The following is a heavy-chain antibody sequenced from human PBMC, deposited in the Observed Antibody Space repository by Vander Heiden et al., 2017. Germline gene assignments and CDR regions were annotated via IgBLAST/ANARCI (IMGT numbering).Heavy chain of an antibody. J-gene: IGHJ4*02. Sequence: QVQLVQSGAEVKKPGPSVTFSCKASGGTFRSYAISGVRQAPGQGLEWMGGIIPIFGTANYAQKFQGRVTITADESTSTAYMELSSLRPEDTAVYYCASPHCYDSSGYCSLDYWGQGTLVTVSS. CDR1: GGTFRSYA. D-gene: IGHD3-22*01. CDR3: ASPHCYDSSGYCSLDY. V-gene: IGHV1-69*01. CDR2: IIPIFGTA.